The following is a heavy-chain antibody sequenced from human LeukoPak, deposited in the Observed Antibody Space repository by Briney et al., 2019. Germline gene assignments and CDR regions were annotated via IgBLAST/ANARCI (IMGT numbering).Heavy chain of an antibody. V-gene: IGHV3-30*04. CDR2: ISYDERNK. CDR1: GFTFSSYS. J-gene: IGHJ4*02. Sequence: GGSLRLSCAASGFTFSSYSIHWVRQAPGKGLEWVAVISYDERNKYYANSVKGRFTISRDNSKNTLYLQMNSLRAEDTAVYYCASTSWELPDYWGQGTLVTVSS. CDR3: ASTSWELPDY. D-gene: IGHD1-26*01.